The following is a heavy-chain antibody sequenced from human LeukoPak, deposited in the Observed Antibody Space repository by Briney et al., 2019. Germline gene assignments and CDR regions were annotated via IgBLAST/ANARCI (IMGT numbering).Heavy chain of an antibody. CDR2: ISAYNGNT. Sequence: ATVKVSCKASGYTFTSYGISWVRQAPGQRLEGMGWISAYNGNTNYAQKLQGRVTMTTDTSTSTAYMELRSLRSDDTAVYYCARDSYSGYGLDWGQGTLVTVSS. V-gene: IGHV1-18*04. J-gene: IGHJ4*02. D-gene: IGHD5-12*01. CDR3: ARDSYSGYGLD. CDR1: GYTFTSYG.